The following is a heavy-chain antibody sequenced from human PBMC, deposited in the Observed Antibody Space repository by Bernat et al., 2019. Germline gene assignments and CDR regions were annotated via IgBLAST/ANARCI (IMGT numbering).Heavy chain of an antibody. V-gene: IGHV3-74*01. Sequence: EVQLVESGGGLVQPGGSLRLSCVASGFTFCSYWMHWVRQVPGKGPVWVSRINGDGSLKSSAASVTGRFIISRHAAKNTVYLKMNSLRAEDTAVYYCVRGLGDYWGQGTLVTVTS. CDR3: VRGLGDY. J-gene: IGHJ4*02. D-gene: IGHD3-16*01. CDR2: INGDGSLK. CDR1: GFTFCSYW.